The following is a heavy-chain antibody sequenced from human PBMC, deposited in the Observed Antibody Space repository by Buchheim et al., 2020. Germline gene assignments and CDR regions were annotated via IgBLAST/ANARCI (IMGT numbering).Heavy chain of an antibody. CDR3: TRDRDSSSKRKYYGMDV. CDR1: GFTFSSYS. Sequence: VQLMESGGGLVKPGGSLRLSCAASGFTFSSYSMNWVRQAPGKGLEWVAVIWYDGNNKYYADSVKGRFTISRDNSKNTLYLQMNSLRAEDTAVYYCTRDRDSSSKRKYYGMDVWGQGTT. V-gene: IGHV3-33*08. D-gene: IGHD6-6*01. CDR2: IWYDGNNK. J-gene: IGHJ6*02.